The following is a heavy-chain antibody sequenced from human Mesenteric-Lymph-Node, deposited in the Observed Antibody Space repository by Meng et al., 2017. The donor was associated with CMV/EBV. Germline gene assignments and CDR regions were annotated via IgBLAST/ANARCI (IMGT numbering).Heavy chain of an antibody. Sequence: SETLSLTCSVSGGAMSNSYWAWIRQPPGKPLEYIGYIHSRTGGSTNYNPSLDSRVSISVDTSRNEFSLRLNNVTAADTATYYCAKTTDCSAMKCYSGWFDPWGQGTLVTVSS. CDR2: IHSRTGGST. V-gene: IGHV4-59*13. J-gene: IGHJ5*02. CDR3: AKTTDCSAMKCYSGWFDP. CDR1: GGAMSNSY. D-gene: IGHD2-15*01.